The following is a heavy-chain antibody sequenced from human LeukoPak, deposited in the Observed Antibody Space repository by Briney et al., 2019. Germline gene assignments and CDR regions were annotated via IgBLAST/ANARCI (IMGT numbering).Heavy chain of an antibody. J-gene: IGHJ5*02. V-gene: IGHV1-69*04. D-gene: IGHD3-22*01. CDR1: GGTFSSYA. Sequence: ASVKVSCKASGGTFSSYAISWVRQAPGQGLEWMGRIIPILGIANYAQKFQGRVTITADKSTSTAYMELSSLRSEDTAVYYCARTRFSDSSGYYSFDPWGQGTLVNVSS. CDR2: IIPILGIA. CDR3: ARTRFSDSSGYYSFDP.